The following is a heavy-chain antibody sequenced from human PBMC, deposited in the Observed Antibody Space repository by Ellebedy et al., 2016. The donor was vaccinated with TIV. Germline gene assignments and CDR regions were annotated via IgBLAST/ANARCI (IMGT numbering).Heavy chain of an antibody. CDR2: IRQEGDEI. Sequence: GESLKISCAASGFNFRSYWMTWVRQAPGKGLEWVAKIRQEGDEIYYVESVKGRFTISRENAKNSLFLQMNSLRVEDTAVYYCARRASYGDYAVQVNTWFDPWGQGTLVTVSS. CDR1: GFNFRSYW. D-gene: IGHD4-17*01. CDR3: ARRASYGDYAVQVNTWFDP. V-gene: IGHV3-7*01. J-gene: IGHJ5*02.